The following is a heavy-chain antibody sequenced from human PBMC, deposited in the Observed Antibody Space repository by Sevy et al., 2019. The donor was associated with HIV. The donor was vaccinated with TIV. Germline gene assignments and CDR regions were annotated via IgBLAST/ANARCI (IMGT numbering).Heavy chain of an antibody. D-gene: IGHD2-21*02. CDR1: GFTFSSYA. CDR3: AKSVVVTAIRTSYFDY. CDR2: ISGSGGST. V-gene: IGHV3-23*01. J-gene: IGHJ4*02. Sequence: GGSLRLSCAASGFTFSSYAMSWVRQAPGKGLEWVSAISGSGGSTYYADSVKGRFTISRDNSKNTLYLQMNSLRAEDTAVYYCAKSVVVTAIRTSYFDYWGQGTLVTVSS.